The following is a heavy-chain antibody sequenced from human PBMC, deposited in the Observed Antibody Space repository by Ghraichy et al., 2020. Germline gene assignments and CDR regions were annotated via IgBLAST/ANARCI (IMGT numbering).Heavy chain of an antibody. D-gene: IGHD3-22*01. V-gene: IGHV3-30-3*01. CDR3: ARDTSRGLWLSYYFDC. Sequence: GGSLRLSCAASGFTFSTYAMHWVRQTPGKGLEWVAVISYDRSIKYYADSVKGRFTISRDNSKNTLYLQMNSLIPEDTAVYYCARDTSRGLWLSYYFDCWGQGTLVTVS. CDR2: ISYDRSIK. J-gene: IGHJ4*02. CDR1: GFTFSTYA.